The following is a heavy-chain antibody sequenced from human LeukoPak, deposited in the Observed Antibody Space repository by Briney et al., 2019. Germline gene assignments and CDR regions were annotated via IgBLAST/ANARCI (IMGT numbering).Heavy chain of an antibody. V-gene: IGHV3-66*02. CDR1: GFTVSSNY. CDR3: ARGGYYDSSGPSDY. Sequence: GGSLRLSCAASGFTVSSNYMSWVRQAPGKGLEWVSVIYSGGSTYYADSVKGRFTISGDNSKNTLYLQVNSLRAEDTAVYYCARGGYYDSSGPSDYWGQGTLVTVSS. D-gene: IGHD3-22*01. J-gene: IGHJ4*02. CDR2: IYSGGST.